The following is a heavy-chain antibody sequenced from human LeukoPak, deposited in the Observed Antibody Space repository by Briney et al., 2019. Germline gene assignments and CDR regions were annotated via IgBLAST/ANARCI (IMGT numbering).Heavy chain of an antibody. J-gene: IGHJ4*02. V-gene: IGHV1-8*01. CDR3: ARGRRWLQLRHVFDY. Sequence: ASVNVSCKASGYTFTSYDINWVRQATGQGLEWMGWMNPNSGDTGYAQKFQGRVTMTRNTSISTAYMELSSLRSEDTAVYYCARGRRWLQLRHVFDYWGQGTLVTVSS. D-gene: IGHD5-24*01. CDR2: MNPNSGDT. CDR1: GYTFTSYD.